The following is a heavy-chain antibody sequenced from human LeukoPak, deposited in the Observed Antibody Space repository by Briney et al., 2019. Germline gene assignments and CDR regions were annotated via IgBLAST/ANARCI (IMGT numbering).Heavy chain of an antibody. Sequence: GGSLRLSCAASGFTFSTYSMNWVRQAPGKGLEWVASITSPVGHIYYADSLKGRTTISRDNAKSSLYLQMNSLRAEDTAVYYCATDGQSSGWYGFDYWGQGTLVTVSS. V-gene: IGHV3-21*01. CDR3: ATDGQSSGWYGFDY. J-gene: IGHJ4*02. D-gene: IGHD6-19*01. CDR1: GFTFSTYS. CDR2: ITSPVGHI.